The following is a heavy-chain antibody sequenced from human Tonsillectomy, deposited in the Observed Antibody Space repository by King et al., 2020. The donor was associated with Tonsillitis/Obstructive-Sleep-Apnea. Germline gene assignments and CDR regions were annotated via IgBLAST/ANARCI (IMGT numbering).Heavy chain of an antibody. V-gene: IGHV1-69*01. Sequence: QLVQSGAEVKPPGSSVKVSCKASGGTFSIYAISWVRQAPGQGLEWMGGIIPIFGPANYAQKVQDRVTITADESTSTAYMELSSLRAEDTAVYYCAGVARYRLGGVMGDMHVWGKGTELTVPS. CDR1: GGTFSIYA. D-gene: IGHD3-3*01. CDR2: IIPIFGPA. J-gene: IGHJ6*03. CDR3: AGVARYRLGGVMGDMHV.